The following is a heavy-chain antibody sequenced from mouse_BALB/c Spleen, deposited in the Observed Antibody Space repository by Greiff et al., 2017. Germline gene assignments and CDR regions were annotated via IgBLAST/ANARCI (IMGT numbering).Heavy chain of an antibody. CDR1: GYTFTSYT. Sequence: QVQLKQSAAELARPGASVKMSCKASGYTFTSYTMHWVKQRPGQGLEWIGYINPSSGYTEYNQKFKDKTTLTADKSSSTAYMQLSSLTSEDSAVYYCARGLRREGFDYWGQGTTLTVSS. CDR3: ARGLRREGFDY. J-gene: IGHJ2*01. D-gene: IGHD2-2*01. V-gene: IGHV1-4*02. CDR2: INPSSGYT.